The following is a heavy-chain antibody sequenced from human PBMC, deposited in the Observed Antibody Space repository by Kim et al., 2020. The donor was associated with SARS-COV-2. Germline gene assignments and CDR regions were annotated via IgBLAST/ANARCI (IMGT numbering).Heavy chain of an antibody. CDR3: TSIPATPLPVWQAFD. J-gene: IGHJ3*02. Sequence: GGSLRLSCAASGFTFSGSPLHWVRQASGQGLEWVGRIRGKANSYATGDAASGRCSITISRYDSKKMAQLEMRSPENAATALYSCTSIPATPLPVWQAFD. CDR1: GFTFSGSP. D-gene: IGHD2-21*01. V-gene: IGHV3-73*01. CDR2: IRGKANSYAT.